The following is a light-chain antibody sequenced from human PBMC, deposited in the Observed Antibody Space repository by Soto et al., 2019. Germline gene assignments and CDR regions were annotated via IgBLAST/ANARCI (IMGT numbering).Light chain of an antibody. CDR1: QSVSSN. CDR2: GAF. CDR3: QQRSNWPLT. J-gene: IGKJ4*01. Sequence: EILITQSPVTLSVSPGERATLSCRASQSVSSNLAWYQQKPGQAPSLLIYGAFTRATGIPARFSGTGSGTEFTLTISSLQSGDFAVYYCQQRSNWPLTFGGGTKVDIK. V-gene: IGKV3-15*01.